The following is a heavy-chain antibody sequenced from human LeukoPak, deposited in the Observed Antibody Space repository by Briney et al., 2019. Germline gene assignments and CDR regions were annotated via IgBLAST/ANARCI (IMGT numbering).Heavy chain of an antibody. D-gene: IGHD2-15*01. V-gene: IGHV3-30*04. CDR2: ISYDGSNK. CDR3: ARGRVVVVNYYFDY. Sequence: GRSLRLSCAASGFTFSSYAMHWVRQAPGKGLEWVAVISYDGSNKYYADSVKGRFTISRDNSKNTLYLQMNSLRAEDTAVYYCARGRVVVVNYYFDYWGQGTLVTVSS. CDR1: GFTFSSYA. J-gene: IGHJ4*02.